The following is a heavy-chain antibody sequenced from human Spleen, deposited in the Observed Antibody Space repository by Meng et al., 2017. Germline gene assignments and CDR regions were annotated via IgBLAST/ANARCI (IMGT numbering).Heavy chain of an antibody. CDR2: IIPMYGAT. Sequence: GGGVRTPRSSVKGSGKASGEIFSSYVLAWVRQAPGQGLEWMGGIIPMYGATNYAQKLQGRVTITADESTSTAYMELSSLRSEDTAMYFCARVHRDGFIYYHFDYWGQGTLVTVSS. D-gene: IGHD5-24*01. V-gene: IGHV1-69*01. CDR3: ARVHRDGFIYYHFDY. CDR1: GEIFSSYV. J-gene: IGHJ4*02.